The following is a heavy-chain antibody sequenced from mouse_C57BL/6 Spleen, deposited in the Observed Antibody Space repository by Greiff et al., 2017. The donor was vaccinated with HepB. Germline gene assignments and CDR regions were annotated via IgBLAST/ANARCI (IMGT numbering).Heavy chain of an antibody. CDR3: ARGLRRREYYAMDY. CDR1: GFTFSDYG. Sequence: EVQRVESGGGLVKPGGSLKLSCAASGFTFSDYGMHWVRQAPEKGLEWVAYISSGSSTNYYADTVKGRFTISKDNAKNTLFLQMTSLRSEDTAMYYCARGLRRREYYAMDYWGQGTSVTVSA. CDR2: ISSGSSTN. J-gene: IGHJ4*01. D-gene: IGHD3-2*02. V-gene: IGHV5-17*01.